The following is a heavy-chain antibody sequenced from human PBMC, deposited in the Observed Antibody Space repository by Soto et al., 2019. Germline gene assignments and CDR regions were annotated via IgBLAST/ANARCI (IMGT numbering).Heavy chain of an antibody. Sequence: ASVKVSCKASGYTLTSYTMHWVRQAPGQRLEWMGWINAGNGNTKYSQKFQGRVTITRDTSASTAYMELSSLRSEDTAVYYCARCIAAAGGVNHYYGMDVWG. J-gene: IGHJ6*02. V-gene: IGHV1-3*01. CDR2: INAGNGNT. D-gene: IGHD6-13*01. CDR1: GYTLTSYT. CDR3: ARCIAAAGGVNHYYGMDV.